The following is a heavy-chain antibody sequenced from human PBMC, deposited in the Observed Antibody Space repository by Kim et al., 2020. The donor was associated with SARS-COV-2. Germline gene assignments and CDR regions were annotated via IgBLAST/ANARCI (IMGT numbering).Heavy chain of an antibody. CDR1: GGSISSSSYY. CDR3: ARHFSGRYCSSTRCYDVRQHFDY. CDR2: IYYSGST. Sequence: SETLSLTCTVSGGSISSSSYYWGWIRQPPGQGLEWIGSIYYSGSTYYNPSHKSRATISVDTSKNQFSLKLSSVTAADTAVYYCARHFSGRYCSSTRCYDVRQHFDYWGRGTMGAVSS. J-gene: IGHJ4*02. D-gene: IGHD2-2*01. V-gene: IGHV4-39*01.